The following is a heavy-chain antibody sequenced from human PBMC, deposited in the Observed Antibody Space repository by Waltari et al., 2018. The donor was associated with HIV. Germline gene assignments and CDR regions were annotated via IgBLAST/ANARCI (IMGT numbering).Heavy chain of an antibody. CDR2: INTSGGSS. V-gene: IGHV1-46*01. J-gene: IGHJ4*02. CDR3: ARFSSPSLDY. Sequence: QVQLVQSGAEVKKPGASVKVSCKASGYTFTTYYMHWVRQAPGQGLEWMGVINTSGGSSSYAQRFQGRVTMTRDTSTSTVYMEVSSLRSEDKAVYYCARFSSPSLDYWGQGTLVTVSS. D-gene: IGHD6-6*01. CDR1: GYTFTTYY.